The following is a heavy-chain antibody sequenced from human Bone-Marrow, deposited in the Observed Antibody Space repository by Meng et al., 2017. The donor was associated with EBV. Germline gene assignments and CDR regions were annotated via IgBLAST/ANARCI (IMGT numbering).Heavy chain of an antibody. D-gene: IGHD6-19*01. CDR1: GGSISSGNW. CDR2: IYHSGST. CDR3: ARSPGSSGWNYYFDY. J-gene: IGHJ4*02. V-gene: IGHV4-4*02. Sequence: QVQLQESGPGLVXPXXXXXLTXAXSGGSISSGNWWTWVRQPPGKGLEWIGEIYHSGSTNYNPSLVSRVTISVDKSKNQFSLKLNSVTAADTAVYYCARSPGSSGWNYYFDYWGQGTLVTVSS.